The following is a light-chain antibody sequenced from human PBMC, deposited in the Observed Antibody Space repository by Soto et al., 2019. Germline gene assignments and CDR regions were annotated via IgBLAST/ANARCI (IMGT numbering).Light chain of an antibody. Sequence: EIVLTQSPATLSLSPGERATLSCRASQSVSSYLAWYQQKPGQAPRLLIYDASNRATGIPARFSGSGSGTDFTLTISSLEPEDFAVYYCQQRSTWVRSITFGQGTRLESK. CDR1: QSVSSY. J-gene: IGKJ5*01. V-gene: IGKV3-11*01. CDR2: DAS. CDR3: QQRSTWVRSIT.